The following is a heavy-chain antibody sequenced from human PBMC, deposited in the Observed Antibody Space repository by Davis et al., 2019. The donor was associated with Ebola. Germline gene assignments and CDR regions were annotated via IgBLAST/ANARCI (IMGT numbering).Heavy chain of an antibody. CDR3: ARDRYGDYAVDS. Sequence: GRSLRLSCPPSGFTFSSYAMHWVRQAQGKGLEWVSSISSSSSGVYYADSVKGRFTISRDNAQNSLHLQMTSLRVEDTAVYYCARDRYGDYAVDSWGQGTLVTVSS. CDR2: ISSSSSGV. D-gene: IGHD2-21*02. CDR1: GFTFSSYA. V-gene: IGHV3-21*01. J-gene: IGHJ4*02.